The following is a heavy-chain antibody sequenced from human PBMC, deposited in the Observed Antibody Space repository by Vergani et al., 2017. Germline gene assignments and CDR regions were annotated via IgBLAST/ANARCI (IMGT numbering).Heavy chain of an antibody. J-gene: IGHJ2*01. Sequence: DVQLVESGGGLVQPGRSLRLSCAASGFTFEDYAMHWVRQAPGKGLEWVSGITWNSDSIAYADSVKGRFTISRDNAKNSLYLQMNSLLAADTALYYCVKDRAASGNYWYFDLWGRGTLVTVSS. CDR1: GFTFEDYA. V-gene: IGHV3-9*01. CDR3: VKDRAASGNYWYFDL. CDR2: ITWNSDSI. D-gene: IGHD6-13*01.